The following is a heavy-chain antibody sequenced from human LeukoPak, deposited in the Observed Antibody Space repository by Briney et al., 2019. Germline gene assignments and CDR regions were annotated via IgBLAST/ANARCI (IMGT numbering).Heavy chain of an antibody. CDR2: INQDGSEK. J-gene: IGHJ4*02. Sequence: QPGGSLILSCAASGFTFNTYWISWVRQAPGKGLEWLATINQDGSEKYYVDSVKGRFTISRDNAKSSLYLQMNSLRAEDTAVYYCTTFYTRLTDYWGQGALVTVSS. V-gene: IGHV3-7*05. D-gene: IGHD2/OR15-2a*01. CDR1: GFTFNTYW. CDR3: TTFYTRLTDY.